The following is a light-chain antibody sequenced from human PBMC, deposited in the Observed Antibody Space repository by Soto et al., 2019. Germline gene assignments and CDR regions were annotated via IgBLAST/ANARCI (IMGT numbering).Light chain of an antibody. V-gene: IGKV3-20*01. Sequence: EIVLTQSPATLSLSPGERATLSCRASQSVNIYLAWYQQKPGQAPRLLIYDASNRATGIPARFSGSGSGTDFTLTISRLEPEDFAVYYCQQYGSSPPITFGGGTKVDIK. CDR1: QSVNIY. J-gene: IGKJ4*01. CDR2: DAS. CDR3: QQYGSSPPIT.